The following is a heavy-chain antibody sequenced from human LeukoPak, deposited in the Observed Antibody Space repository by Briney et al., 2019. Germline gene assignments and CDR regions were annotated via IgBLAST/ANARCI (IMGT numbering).Heavy chain of an antibody. Sequence: ASVKVSCKASGYTFTGYYMHWVRQAPGQGLEWMGWINPNSGGTNYAQKFQGRVTMTRDTSISTAYMELSRLRSEDTAVYYCARSPNLPSRIAARPPYDWFEPWGQGTLVTVSS. CDR2: INPNSGGT. V-gene: IGHV1-2*02. J-gene: IGHJ5*02. CDR1: GYTFTGYY. CDR3: ARSPNLPSRIAARPPYDWFEP. D-gene: IGHD6-6*01.